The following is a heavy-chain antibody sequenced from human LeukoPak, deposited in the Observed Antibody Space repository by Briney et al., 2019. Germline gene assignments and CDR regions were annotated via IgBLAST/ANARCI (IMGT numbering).Heavy chain of an antibody. J-gene: IGHJ4*02. V-gene: IGHV3-30*18. CDR3: AKDLVATTVFDY. Sequence: GGSLRLSCAASGFTFSSYGMHWVRQAPGKGLEWVAVISYDGSNKYCADSVKGRFTISRDNSKNTLYLQMNSLRAEDTAVYYCAKDLVATTVFDYWGQGTLVTVSS. CDR2: ISYDGSNK. D-gene: IGHD5-12*01. CDR1: GFTFSSYG.